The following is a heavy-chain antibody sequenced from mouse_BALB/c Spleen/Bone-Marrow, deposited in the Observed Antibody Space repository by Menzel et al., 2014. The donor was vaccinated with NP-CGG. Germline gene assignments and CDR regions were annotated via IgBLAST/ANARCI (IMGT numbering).Heavy chain of an antibody. CDR2: IWSGGST. D-gene: IGHD1-1*01. V-gene: IGHV2-2*01. CDR1: GFSLTSYG. J-gene: IGHJ2*01. Sequence: QVQLQQSGPGLVQPSQSLSITCTVSGFSLTSYGVHWVRQPPGKGLEWLGVIWSGGSTDYNAAFISRLSISKDNSKSQVFFKMNSLQADDTAIYYCVRNGDYYYFDYWGQGTTLTVSS. CDR3: VRNGDYYYFDY.